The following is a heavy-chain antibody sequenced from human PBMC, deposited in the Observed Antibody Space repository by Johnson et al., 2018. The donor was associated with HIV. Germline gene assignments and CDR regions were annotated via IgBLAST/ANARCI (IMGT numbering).Heavy chain of an antibody. Sequence: QVQLVESGGGVVQPGRSLRLSSAASGFTFSDYYMSWIRQAPGKGLEWVSYISSSGSTIYYADSVKGRFTISRDNAKNSLYLQMNSLRAEDTAVYYCAKEQWPLSPDAFDIWGQGTMVTVSS. D-gene: IGHD6-19*01. V-gene: IGHV3-11*04. CDR2: ISSSGSTI. CDR3: AKEQWPLSPDAFDI. J-gene: IGHJ3*02. CDR1: GFTFSDYY.